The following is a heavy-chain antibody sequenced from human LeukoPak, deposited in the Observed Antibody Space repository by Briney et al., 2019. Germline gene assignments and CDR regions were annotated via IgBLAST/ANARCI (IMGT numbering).Heavy chain of an antibody. D-gene: IGHD6-19*01. Sequence: GGSLRLSCTASESTFDHAMHWVRQTPGKGLEWVSGIGWNSARTGYADSVRGRFTISRDNAKNSLYLQMNSLRAEDTAVYYCARAAVAGTLFDYWGQGTLVTVSS. CDR2: IGWNSART. V-gene: IGHV3-9*01. J-gene: IGHJ4*02. CDR3: ARAAVAGTLFDY. CDR1: ESTFDHA.